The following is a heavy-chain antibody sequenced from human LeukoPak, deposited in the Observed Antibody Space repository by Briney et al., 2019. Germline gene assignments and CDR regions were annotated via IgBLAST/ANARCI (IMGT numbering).Heavy chain of an antibody. D-gene: IGHD6-19*01. Sequence: ASVKVSCKASGYTFTSYYIHWVRQAPAQGLEWMGWINPNSGGTKYAQKFQGRVTTTRDTSVSTAFMELTRPISDDTAVYYCARGVLRIAVAGTGYYFDYWGQGTLVTVSS. CDR3: ARGVLRIAVAGTGYYFDY. CDR2: INPNSGGT. J-gene: IGHJ4*02. V-gene: IGHV1-2*02. CDR1: GYTFTSYY.